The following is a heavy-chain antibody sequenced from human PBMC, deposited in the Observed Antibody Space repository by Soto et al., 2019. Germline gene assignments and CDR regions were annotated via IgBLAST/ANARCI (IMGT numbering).Heavy chain of an antibody. CDR2: ISGSGGST. V-gene: IGHV3-23*01. Sequence: PGGSLRLSCAASGFTFSTYAMSWVRQAPGKGLEWVSAISGSGGSTYYADPVKGRFTISRDNSKNTLYLQMNSLRAEDTAVYYCAKFFHRWVAATPGYYYGMVVWGQGTTVTVSS. J-gene: IGHJ6*02. CDR1: GFTFSTYA. CDR3: AKFFHRWVAATPGYYYGMVV. D-gene: IGHD2-15*01.